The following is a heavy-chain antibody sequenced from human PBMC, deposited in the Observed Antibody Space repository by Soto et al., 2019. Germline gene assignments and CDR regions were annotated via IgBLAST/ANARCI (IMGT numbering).Heavy chain of an antibody. CDR2: IIPIFGTA. CDR3: ARGSDLDRYSSSSKYYYYYGMDV. D-gene: IGHD6-6*01. Sequence: QVQLVQSGAEVKKPGSSVKVSCKASGGTFSSYAISWVRQAPGQGLEWMGGIIPIFGTANYAQKFQGRVTITADESTSTAYMELSSLRSEDTAVYYCARGSDLDRYSSSSKYYYYYGMDVWGQGTTVTVSS. V-gene: IGHV1-69*01. J-gene: IGHJ6*02. CDR1: GGTFSSYA.